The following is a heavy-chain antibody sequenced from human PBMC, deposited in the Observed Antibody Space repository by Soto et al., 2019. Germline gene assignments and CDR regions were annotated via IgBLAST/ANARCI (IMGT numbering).Heavy chain of an antibody. V-gene: IGHV1-8*01. D-gene: IGHD1-20*01. CDR2: MNPNSGST. Sequence: SVQVSCKASGSTFTSYDINWVRQAYGQGLEWMGWMNPNSGSTGYAQTFQGRVTMTRDTSTNTAYMDLSSLTSEDTAIYYCARGPFDNWYYLYMDVWGTGTTVTVSS. CDR3: ARGPFDNWYYLYMDV. CDR1: GSTFTSYD. J-gene: IGHJ6*03.